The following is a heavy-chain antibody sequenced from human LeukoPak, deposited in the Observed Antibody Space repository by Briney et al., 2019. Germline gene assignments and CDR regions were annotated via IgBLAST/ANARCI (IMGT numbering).Heavy chain of an antibody. V-gene: IGHV4-4*09. J-gene: IGHJ4*02. CDR3: AGGVVVPAAIPDY. Sequence: SETLSLTCTVSGGSISSYYWSWIRQPPGKGLEWIGYIYTSGSTNYNPSLKSRVTISVDTSKNQFSLKLSSVTAADTAVYYCAGGVVVPAAIPDYWGQGTLVTVSS. D-gene: IGHD2-2*02. CDR2: IYTSGST. CDR1: GGSISSYY.